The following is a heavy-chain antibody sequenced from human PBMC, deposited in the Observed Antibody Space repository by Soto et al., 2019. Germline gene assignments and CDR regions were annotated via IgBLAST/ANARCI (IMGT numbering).Heavy chain of an antibody. CDR1: GGSFSCHS. J-gene: IGHJ5*01. V-gene: IGHV4-34*01. Sequence: PSETRSRTCAVYGGSFSCHSWTWIRQSPGKGLEWIGDINHSGRVNYSPSLKSRVTISLDTSKNQFSLTLSAVTAADTAMYYCSTRAYDTNGYYRFDPWGQGTLVTVSS. CDR2: INHSGRV. CDR3: STRAYDTNGYYRFDP. D-gene: IGHD3-22*01.